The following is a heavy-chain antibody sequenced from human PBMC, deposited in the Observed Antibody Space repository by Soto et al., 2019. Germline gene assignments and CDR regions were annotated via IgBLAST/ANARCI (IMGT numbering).Heavy chain of an antibody. CDR3: AKDPPDGKRSLYYYYYYMDV. V-gene: IGHV3-23*01. D-gene: IGHD6-13*01. CDR2: ISGSGGST. J-gene: IGHJ6*03. CDR1: GFTFSSYA. Sequence: GGSLRLSCAASGFTFSSYAMSWVRQAPGKGLEWVSAISGSGGSTYYADSVKGRFTISRDNSKNTLYLQMNSLRAEDTAVYYCAKDPPDGKRSLYYYYYYMDVWGKGTTVTVSS.